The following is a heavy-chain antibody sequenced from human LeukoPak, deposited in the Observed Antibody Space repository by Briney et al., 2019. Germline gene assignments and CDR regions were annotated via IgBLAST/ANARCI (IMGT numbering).Heavy chain of an antibody. J-gene: IGHJ4*02. CDR2: SADGGST. Sequence: GGSLRLSCVASGLTFRDYAMHWVRQAPGKGLEWVSLSADGGSTFYADSVRGRFSISRDNSKNSLYLQMNSLRTEDTAMYYCAKESGKLDYWGQGTLVAVSS. V-gene: IGHV3-43*02. CDR3: AKESGKLDY. CDR1: GLTFRDYA.